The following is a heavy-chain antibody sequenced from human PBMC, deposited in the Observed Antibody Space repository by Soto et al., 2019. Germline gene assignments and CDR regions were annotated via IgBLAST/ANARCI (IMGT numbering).Heavy chain of an antibody. CDR3: AKRAVVGAARYFDY. CDR1: GFTFSGYA. CDR2: IGTSGSNS. V-gene: IGHV3-23*01. J-gene: IGHJ4*02. D-gene: IGHD2-15*01. Sequence: GGSLRLSCAASGFTFSGYAMSWVRQAPGRGLEWVSTIGTSGSNSYYPDSVKGRFTISRDNSKNTLFLQMNSLRGEDTAVYYCAKRAVVGAARYFDYWGLGSLVTVSS.